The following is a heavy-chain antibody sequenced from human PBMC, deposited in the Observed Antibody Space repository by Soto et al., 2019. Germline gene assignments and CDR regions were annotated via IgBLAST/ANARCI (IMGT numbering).Heavy chain of an antibody. CDR2: MNPNSGNT. CDR3: ARAGCISTSCLYYYYGMDV. CDR1: GYTFTSYD. J-gene: IGHJ6*02. D-gene: IGHD2-2*01. V-gene: IGHV1-8*01. Sequence: QVQLVQSGAEVKKPGASVKVSCKASGYTFTSYDINWARQATGQGLEWMGWMNPNSGNTGYAQKFQGRVTMTRNTSISTAYMELSSLRSEYTAVYYCARAGCISTSCLYYYYGMDVWGQGTTVTVSS.